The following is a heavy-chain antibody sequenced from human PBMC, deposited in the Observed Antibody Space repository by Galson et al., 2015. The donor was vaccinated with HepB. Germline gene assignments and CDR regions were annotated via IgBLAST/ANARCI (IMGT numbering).Heavy chain of an antibody. J-gene: IGHJ6*02. D-gene: IGHD3-3*01. V-gene: IGHV4-34*01. CDR2: VNHSGST. Sequence: SETLSLTCAVYGGSFSGYYWSWIRQPPGKGLEWIGEVNHSGSTNYNPSLKSRVTISVDTSKNQFSLKLSSVTAADTAVYYCARAPAPPYDFWSGYYYGRAPYYYYGMDVWGQGTTVTV. CDR3: ARAPAPPYDFWSGYYYGRAPYYYYGMDV. CDR1: GGSFSGYY.